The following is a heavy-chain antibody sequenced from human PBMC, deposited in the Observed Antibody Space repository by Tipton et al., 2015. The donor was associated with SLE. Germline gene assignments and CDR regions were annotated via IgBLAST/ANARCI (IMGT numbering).Heavy chain of an antibody. CDR1: GVSINSHY. J-gene: IGHJ6*02. D-gene: IGHD2-2*02. CDR3: ARDGKPGIPYKYYAMDV. V-gene: IGHV4-4*07. CDR2: IYPSGNT. Sequence: TLSLTCTVSGVSINSHYWSWIRQPAGKGLQWIGRIYPSGNTYNNPSLKSRLSISIDKSKNQFSLKLSSVIAADTAVYFCARDGKPGIPYKYYAMDVWGQGSAVTVSS.